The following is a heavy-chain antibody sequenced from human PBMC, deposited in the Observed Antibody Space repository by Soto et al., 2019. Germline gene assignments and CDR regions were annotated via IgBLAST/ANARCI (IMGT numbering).Heavy chain of an antibody. Sequence: QVQLVQSGAEVKKPGSSVKVSCKASGGTFINYAFSWVRQTPGQGLDWMGGIVPLFGTANYAQKFQGRVTITADASTTTAYMELSNLRSEDTAVYYCARGNEYNHYYFDYWGQGTLVTVSS. J-gene: IGHJ4*02. CDR1: GGTFINYA. D-gene: IGHD1-1*01. V-gene: IGHV1-69*01. CDR3: ARGNEYNHYYFDY. CDR2: IVPLFGTA.